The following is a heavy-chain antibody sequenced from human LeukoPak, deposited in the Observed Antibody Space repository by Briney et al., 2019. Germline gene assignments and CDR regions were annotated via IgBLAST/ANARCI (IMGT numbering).Heavy chain of an antibody. D-gene: IGHD3-3*01. CDR1: GYTFTDYY. V-gene: IGHV1-2*02. Sequence: ASVTVSCKASGYTFTDYYMHWVRPAPGQGLAWMGWINPNSGGTNYAQKFQGRVTMTRDTSISTAYMELSRLRSDDTAVYYCARDSRPEYDFWSGYFEETFDYWGQGTLVTVSS. CDR2: INPNSGGT. CDR3: ARDSRPEYDFWSGYFEETFDY. J-gene: IGHJ4*02.